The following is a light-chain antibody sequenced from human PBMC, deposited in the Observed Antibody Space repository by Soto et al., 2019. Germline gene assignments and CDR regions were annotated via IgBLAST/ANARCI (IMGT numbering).Light chain of an antibody. CDR3: QQYKNWPPWT. Sequence: EIVMTQSPATLSVSPGERATLSCRASQSVSSNLAWYQQKPGQAPRLLIYGASTRATGIPARFSGSGSGTEFTLTISSLQSQDFAVYYGQQYKNWPPWTFGQGTKWDIK. CDR2: GAS. V-gene: IGKV3-15*01. J-gene: IGKJ1*01. CDR1: QSVSSN.